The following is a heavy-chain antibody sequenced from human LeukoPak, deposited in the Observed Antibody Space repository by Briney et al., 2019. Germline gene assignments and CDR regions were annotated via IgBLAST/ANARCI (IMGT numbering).Heavy chain of an antibody. CDR3: VKDLRSDFMGVLSRYLSY. CDR2: ISRNGGST. CDR1: GFTFSSYA. V-gene: IGHV3-64D*09. D-gene: IGHD2/OR15-2a*01. J-gene: IGHJ4*02. Sequence: GGSLRLSCAASGFTFSSYAMHWVRQAPGKGLEYVAAISRNGGSTYYADSVKGRFTISRDNSKNTLYLQMSSLRAEDTAVYLCVKDLRSDFMGVLSRYLSYWGQGTLVTVSS.